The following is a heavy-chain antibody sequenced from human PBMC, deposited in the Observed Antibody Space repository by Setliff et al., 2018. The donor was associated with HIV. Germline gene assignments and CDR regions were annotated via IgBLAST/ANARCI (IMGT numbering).Heavy chain of an antibody. D-gene: IGHD6-6*01. J-gene: IGHJ4*02. V-gene: IGHV4-34*01. CDR3: VRGRNRVAARPGGPFDY. CDR1: GGSFNGYY. CDR2: INHSRST. Sequence: SETLSLTCAVYGGSFNGYYWSWIRQPPGKGLEWIGEINHSRSTNYNPSLKSRVTISVDTSKNQFSLRLSSVTAADTAVYYCVRGRNRVAARPGGPFDYWGQGTLVTVSS.